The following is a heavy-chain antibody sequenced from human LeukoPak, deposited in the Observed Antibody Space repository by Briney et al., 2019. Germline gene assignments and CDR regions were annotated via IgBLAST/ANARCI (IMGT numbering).Heavy chain of an antibody. D-gene: IGHD3-10*01. J-gene: IGHJ4*02. CDR3: ARDRGSAAYYGSGRGFDY. Sequence: SETLSLTCTVSGGSISSSSYYWGWIRQPPGKGLEWIGSIYYSGSTYYNPSLRSRVTISVDTSKKQFSLKLSSVTAADTAVYYCARDRGSAAYYGSGRGFDYWGQGTLVTVSS. CDR2: IYYSGST. CDR1: GGSISSSSYY. V-gene: IGHV4-39*07.